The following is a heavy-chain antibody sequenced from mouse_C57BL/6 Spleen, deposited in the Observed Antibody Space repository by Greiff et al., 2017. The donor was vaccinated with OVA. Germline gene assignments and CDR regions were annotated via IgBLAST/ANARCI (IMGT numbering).Heavy chain of an antibody. V-gene: IGHV1-81*01. Sequence: QVQLQQSGSELARPGASVKLSCKASGYTFTSYGISWVKQRTGQGLEWIGEIYPRSGNTYYNEKFKGKATLTADKSSSTAYMELRSLTSEDSAVYFCAREGGMITTTRYAMDYWGQGTSVTVSS. J-gene: IGHJ4*01. D-gene: IGHD2-4*01. CDR1: GYTFTSYG. CDR2: IYPRSGNT. CDR3: AREGGMITTTRYAMDY.